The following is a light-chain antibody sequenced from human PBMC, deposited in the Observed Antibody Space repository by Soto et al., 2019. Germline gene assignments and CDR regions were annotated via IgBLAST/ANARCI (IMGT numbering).Light chain of an antibody. V-gene: IGLV4-69*01. CDR1: SGHSSYA. CDR3: QTWGTGIRV. J-gene: IGLJ3*02. Sequence: QSVLTQSPSASASLGASVKLTCTLSSGHSSYAIAWHQQQPEKGPRYLMKLNSDGSHSKGDGIPDRFSGSSSGAESYLTISSLQSEDEADYYCQTWGTGIRVFGGGTQLTVL. CDR2: LNSDGSH.